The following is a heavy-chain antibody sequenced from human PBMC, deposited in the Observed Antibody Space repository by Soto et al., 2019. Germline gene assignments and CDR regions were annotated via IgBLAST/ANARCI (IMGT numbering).Heavy chain of an antibody. Sequence: QVQLVESGGGVVQPGRSLRLSCAASGFTFSSYGMHWVRQAPGKGLEWVAVISYDGSNKYYADSVKGRFTISRDNSKNTLYLQMNSLRAEDTAVYYCAKGPKGATISYYFDYWGQGTLVTVSS. J-gene: IGHJ4*02. CDR1: GFTFSSYG. D-gene: IGHD5-12*01. V-gene: IGHV3-30*18. CDR2: ISYDGSNK. CDR3: AKGPKGATISYYFDY.